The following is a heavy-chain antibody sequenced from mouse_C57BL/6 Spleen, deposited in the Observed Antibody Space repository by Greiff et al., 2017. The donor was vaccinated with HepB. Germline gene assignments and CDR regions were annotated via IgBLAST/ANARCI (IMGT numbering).Heavy chain of an antibody. Sequence: QVQLQQPGAELVRPGSSVKLSCKASGYTFTSYWMHWVKQRPIQGLEWIGNIDPSDSETHYNQKFKDKATLTVDKSSSTAYMQLSSLTSEDSAVYYCARSEGDGYTFAYWGQGTLVTVSA. CDR3: ARSEGDGYTFAY. CDR2: IDPSDSET. J-gene: IGHJ3*01. V-gene: IGHV1-52*01. D-gene: IGHD2-3*01. CDR1: GYTFTSYW.